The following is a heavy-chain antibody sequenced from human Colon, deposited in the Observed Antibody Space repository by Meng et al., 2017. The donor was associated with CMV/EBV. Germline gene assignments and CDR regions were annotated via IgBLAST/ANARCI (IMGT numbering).Heavy chain of an antibody. V-gene: IGHV4-59*01. CDR3: ARGLGHASNNSHDY. D-gene: IGHD1-1*01. Sequence: SETLSLTCTVSGGSISSYYWSWIRQPPGKGLEWIGYIYYSGSATYSPSLRSRVSISLDMSKNQFSLKLRSVTAADTAMYFCARGLGHASNNSHDYWGQGTLVTISS. CDR2: IYYSGSA. J-gene: IGHJ4*02. CDR1: GGSISSYY.